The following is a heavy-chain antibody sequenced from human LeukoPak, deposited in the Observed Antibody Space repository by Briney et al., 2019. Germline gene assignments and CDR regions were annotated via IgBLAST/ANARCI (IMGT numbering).Heavy chain of an antibody. Sequence: ASVKVSCKASGGTFSSYAISWVRQAPGQGLKWMGGIIPIFGTANYAQKFQGRVTITADESTSTAYMELSSLRSEDTAVYYCARARYDFWSGYFDYWGQGTLVTVSS. J-gene: IGHJ4*02. D-gene: IGHD3-3*01. CDR3: ARARYDFWSGYFDY. V-gene: IGHV1-69*13. CDR2: IIPIFGTA. CDR1: GGTFSSYA.